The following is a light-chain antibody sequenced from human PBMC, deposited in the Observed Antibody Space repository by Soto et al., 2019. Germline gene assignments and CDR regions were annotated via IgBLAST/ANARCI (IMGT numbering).Light chain of an antibody. Sequence: QSALTQSASVSGSPGQSITISCTGTSSDVGGYNYLSWYQQHPGKAPKVMIYEVSNRPSGVSNRFSGSKSGNTASLTISGLQAEDEAEYFCSSYTASGTPVFGGGTKLTVL. CDR3: SSYTASGTPV. V-gene: IGLV2-14*01. CDR2: EVS. CDR1: SSDVGGYNY. J-gene: IGLJ3*02.